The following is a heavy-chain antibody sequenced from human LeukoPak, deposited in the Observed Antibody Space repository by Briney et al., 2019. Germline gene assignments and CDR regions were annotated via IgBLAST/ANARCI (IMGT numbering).Heavy chain of an antibody. J-gene: IGHJ5*02. CDR3: AKGEQQLALNWFDP. CDR2: ISGSGGST. CDR1: GFTFSSYA. V-gene: IGHV3-23*01. D-gene: IGHD6-13*01. Sequence: AGGSLRLSCAASGFTFSSYAMSWVRQAPGKGLEWVSAISGSGGSTYYADSVKGRFTISRDNSKSTLYLQMNSLRAEDTAVYYCAKGEQQLALNWFDPWGQGTLVTVSS.